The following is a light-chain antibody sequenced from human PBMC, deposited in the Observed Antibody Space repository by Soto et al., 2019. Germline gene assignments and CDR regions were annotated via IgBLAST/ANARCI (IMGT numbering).Light chain of an antibody. V-gene: IGKV3-15*01. Sequence: PATKYMTPGERATISCRGSQSVSSTVAWYLQKPGQALRLLFYCAFTGASGIPARFSSGGSDTKFTLSISSLLSEDFAVYNCQQYNNWPGTFGQGT. J-gene: IGKJ1*01. CDR3: QQYNNWPGT. CDR2: CAF. CDR1: QSVSST.